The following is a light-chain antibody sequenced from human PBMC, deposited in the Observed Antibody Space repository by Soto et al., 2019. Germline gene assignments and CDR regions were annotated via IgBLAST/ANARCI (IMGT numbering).Light chain of an antibody. CDR3: QQRSNWPPLT. V-gene: IGKV3-11*01. Sequence: EIVLTQSPATLSLSPGERATLSCRASQSVSSYLAWYQQRPGQAPRLLIFDASNRATGIPARFSRSGSGKDFTLTISSLEPEHVAVYYCQQRSNWPPLTFGGGTKVEIK. CDR2: DAS. CDR1: QSVSSY. J-gene: IGKJ4*01.